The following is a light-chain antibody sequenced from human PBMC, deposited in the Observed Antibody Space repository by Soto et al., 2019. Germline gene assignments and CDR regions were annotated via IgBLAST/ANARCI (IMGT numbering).Light chain of an antibody. V-gene: IGKV3-11*01. CDR2: DAS. Sequence: EIVLTRSPATLSLSPGERATLSCRASQSVSSYLAWYQQKPGQAPRLLIYDASNRATGIPARFSGSGSGTDFTLTISSLDPEDFAVYYCQQRSNWPLTFGGGTKVDIK. CDR3: QQRSNWPLT. CDR1: QSVSSY. J-gene: IGKJ4*01.